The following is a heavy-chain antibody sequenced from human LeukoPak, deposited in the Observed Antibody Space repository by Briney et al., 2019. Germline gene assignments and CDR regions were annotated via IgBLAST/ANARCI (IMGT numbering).Heavy chain of an antibody. CDR1: GFTFSSYA. CDR2: ISGSGGST. D-gene: IGHD3-22*01. J-gene: IGHJ4*02. CDR3: AKNTGYYDSSGYYDY. Sequence: GGSLRLSCAASGFTFSSYAMGWVRQAPGKGLEWVSAISGSGGSTYYADSVKGRFTISRDNSKNTLYLQMNSLRAEDTAVYYCAKNTGYYDSSGYYDYWGQGTLVTVSS. V-gene: IGHV3-23*01.